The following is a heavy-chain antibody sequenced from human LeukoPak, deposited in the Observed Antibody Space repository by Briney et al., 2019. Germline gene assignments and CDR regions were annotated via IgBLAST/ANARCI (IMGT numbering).Heavy chain of an antibody. CDR3: AIHPTSMTRVTKGWFDP. D-gene: IGHD4-17*01. Sequence: SETLSLTCTVSGVSISSYYWSWIRQPPGKGLEWIGYIYYSGSTNYNPSLKSRVTISLGTSKNQFSLKLTSVTAADTAVYYCAIHPTSMTRVTKGWFDPWGQGTLVTVSS. V-gene: IGHV4-59*01. J-gene: IGHJ5*02. CDR1: GVSISSYY. CDR2: IYYSGST.